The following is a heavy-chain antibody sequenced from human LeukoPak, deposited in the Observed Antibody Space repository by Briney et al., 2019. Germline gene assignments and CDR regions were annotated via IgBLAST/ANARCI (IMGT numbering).Heavy chain of an antibody. CDR1: GFTFDTYR. CDR2: ISASGSYI. J-gene: IGHJ4*02. V-gene: IGHV3-21*01. Sequence: GSLRLSCAASGFTFDTYRMNWVRQAPGRGLEWVSSISASGSYIYYADSLKGRFTISRDNAKNSLYLQMNSLRAEDTAVYFCARDEGYYFDYWGQGTLVTVSS. CDR3: ARDEGYYFDY.